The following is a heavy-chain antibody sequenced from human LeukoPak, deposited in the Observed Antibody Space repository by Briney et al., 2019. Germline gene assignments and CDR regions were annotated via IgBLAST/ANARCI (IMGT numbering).Heavy chain of an antibody. CDR2: ISGDEIWT. CDR1: GFNFRDYW. Sequence: PGGSLRLSCAASGFNFRDYWMDWVRQAPGKGLVWVSRISGDEIWTSYADSVKGRFTISRDNAKDTLYLQMNGLRTEDTAVYYCTRGYISGPRQTDAFDIWGRGTMVTVSS. D-gene: IGHD3-22*01. V-gene: IGHV3-74*01. J-gene: IGHJ3*02. CDR3: TRGYISGPRQTDAFDI.